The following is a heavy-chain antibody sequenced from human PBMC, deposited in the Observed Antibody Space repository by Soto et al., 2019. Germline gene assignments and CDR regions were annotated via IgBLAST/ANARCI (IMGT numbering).Heavy chain of an antibody. CDR1: GGSFSGYY. Sequence: QMQLQQWGAGLLKASETLSLTCSVSGGSFSGYYLAWLRQPPGKGLEWIGEINHAGSTKYHPSLKSRVVLSVDLSTTRFSLRLRSVTAAVTAVYFCARQSGPAYRYGMDIWGQGTTVAVSS. CDR2: INHAGST. D-gene: IGHD1-1*01. CDR3: ARQSGPAYRYGMDI. V-gene: IGHV4-34*02. J-gene: IGHJ6*02.